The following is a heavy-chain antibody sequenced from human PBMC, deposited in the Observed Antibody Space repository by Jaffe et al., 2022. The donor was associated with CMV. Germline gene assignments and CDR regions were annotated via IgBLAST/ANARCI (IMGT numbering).Heavy chain of an antibody. V-gene: IGHV3-21*01. CDR2: ISSSSSYI. Sequence: EVQLVESGGGLVKPGGSLRLSCAASGFTFSSYSMNWVRQAPGKGLEWVSSISSSSSYIYYADSVKGRFTISRDNAKNSLYLQMNSLRAEDTAVYYCARDLSGWTLYYYYYMDVWGKGTTVTVSS. CDR3: ARDLSGWTLYYYYYMDV. CDR1: GFTFSSYS. J-gene: IGHJ6*03. D-gene: IGHD6-19*01.